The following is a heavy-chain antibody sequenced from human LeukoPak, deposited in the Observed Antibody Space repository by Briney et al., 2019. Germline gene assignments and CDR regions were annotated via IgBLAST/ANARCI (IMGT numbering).Heavy chain of an antibody. Sequence: GGSLRLSCAAPGFTFSSYAMSWVRQAPGKGLEWVSAISGSGGSTYYADSVKGRFTISRDNSKNTLYLQMNSLRAEDTAVYYCAKVPITMVRGVIYYFDYWGQGTLVTVSS. CDR3: AKVPITMVRGVIYYFDY. J-gene: IGHJ4*02. CDR1: GFTFSSYA. D-gene: IGHD3-10*01. CDR2: ISGSGGST. V-gene: IGHV3-23*01.